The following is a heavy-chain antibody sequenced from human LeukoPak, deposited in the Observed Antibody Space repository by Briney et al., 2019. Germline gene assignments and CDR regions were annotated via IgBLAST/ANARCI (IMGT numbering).Heavy chain of an antibody. D-gene: IGHD2-21*01. J-gene: IGHJ3*02. CDR3: ARDGNCGGDCESAFDI. CDR2: IIPILGIA. Sequence: SVKVSCKASGGTFSSYTISWVRQAPGQGLEWMGRIIPILGIANYAQKFQGRVTITADKSTSTAYMELSSLRSEDAAVYYCARDGNCGGDCESAFDIWGQGTMVTVSS. V-gene: IGHV1-69*04. CDR1: GGTFSSYT.